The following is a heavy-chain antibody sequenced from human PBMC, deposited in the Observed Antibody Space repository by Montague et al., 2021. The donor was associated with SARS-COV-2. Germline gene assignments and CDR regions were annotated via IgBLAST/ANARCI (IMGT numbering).Heavy chain of an antibody. CDR3: AGTYYDFWSGFIHYYYMDV. CDR1: NVSINNYS. CDR2: IYYSGST. Sequence: SETLSLTCTASNVSINNYSRGWIRQPPGKGLEWIGYIYYSGSTNYNPSLKSRVTISVDTSKNQFSLKLSSVTAADTAVYYCAGTYYDFWSGFIHYYYMDVWGKGTTVTVSS. J-gene: IGHJ6*03. V-gene: IGHV4-59*01. D-gene: IGHD3-3*01.